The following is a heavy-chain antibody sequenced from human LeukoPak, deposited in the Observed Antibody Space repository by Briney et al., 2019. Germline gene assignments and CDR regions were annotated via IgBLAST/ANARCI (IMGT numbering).Heavy chain of an antibody. V-gene: IGHV3-9*01. Sequence: GRSLRLSCAASGFTFDDYAMHWVRQAPGKGLEWVSGISWNSGSIGYADSVKGRFTISRDNAKNSLYLQMNSLRAEDTAVYYCARTQGYYDFWSGYYPSEQNNWFDPWGQGTLVTVSS. J-gene: IGHJ5*02. CDR3: ARTQGYYDFWSGYYPSEQNNWFDP. CDR1: GFTFDDYA. CDR2: ISWNSGSI. D-gene: IGHD3-3*01.